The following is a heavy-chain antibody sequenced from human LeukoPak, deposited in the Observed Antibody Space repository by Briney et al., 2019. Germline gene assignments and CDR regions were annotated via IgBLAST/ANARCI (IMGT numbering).Heavy chain of an antibody. D-gene: IGHD3-22*01. Sequence: GGSLRLSCAASGFTFDDYAMHWVRQAPGKGLEWVSGISWNGGSTGYADSVKGRFTISRDNAKNSLYLQMNSLRAEDTALYYCARRYDSSGYYHFDYWGQGTLVTVSS. CDR3: ARRYDSSGYYHFDY. CDR1: GFTFDDYA. J-gene: IGHJ4*02. CDR2: ISWNGGST. V-gene: IGHV3-20*04.